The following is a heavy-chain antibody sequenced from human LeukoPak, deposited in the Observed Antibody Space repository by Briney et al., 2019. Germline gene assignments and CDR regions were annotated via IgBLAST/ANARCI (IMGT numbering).Heavy chain of an antibody. V-gene: IGHV3-7*01. Sequence: GGSLRLSCAASGFTFSNAWMSWVRQAPGKGLEWVANIKQDGSEKYYVDSVKGRFTISRDNAKNSLYLQMNSLRAEDTAVYYCARDGAGGQWLAAAFDYWGQGTLVTVSS. CDR1: GFTFSNAW. D-gene: IGHD6-19*01. CDR3: ARDGAGGQWLAAAFDY. CDR2: IKQDGSEK. J-gene: IGHJ4*02.